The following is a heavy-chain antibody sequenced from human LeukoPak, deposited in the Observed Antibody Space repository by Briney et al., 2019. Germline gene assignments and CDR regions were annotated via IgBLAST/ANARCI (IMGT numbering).Heavy chain of an antibody. CDR2: IYYSGST. J-gene: IGHJ5*02. Sequence: SETLSLTCTVSGGSISSYYWSWIRQPPGKGLEWIGYIYYSGSTNYNPSLKSRVTISVDRSKNQFSLKLSSVTAADTAVYYCAAQRYFDWFTWGQGTLVTVSS. CDR1: GGSISSYY. D-gene: IGHD3-9*01. V-gene: IGHV4-59*12. CDR3: AAQRYFDWFT.